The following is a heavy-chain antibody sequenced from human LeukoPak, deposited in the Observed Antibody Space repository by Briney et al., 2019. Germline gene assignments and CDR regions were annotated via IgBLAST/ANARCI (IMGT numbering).Heavy chain of an antibody. D-gene: IGHD4-17*01. V-gene: IGHV4-30-2*01. CDR1: GASISSGGYS. CDR2: IYHSGNT. J-gene: IGHJ4*02. Sequence: PSETLSLTCAVSGASISSGGYSWNWIRLPPGKGLEWIANIYHSGNTYYNPSLRSRVTISVDTSKNQFSLMLSSVTAADTALYYCARKKDYGDYVDYWGQGTLVTDSS. CDR3: ARKKDYGDYVDY.